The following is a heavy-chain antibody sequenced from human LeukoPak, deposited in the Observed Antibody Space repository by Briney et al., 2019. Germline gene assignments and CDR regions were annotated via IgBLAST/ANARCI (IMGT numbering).Heavy chain of an antibody. CDR1: GYTFTSYY. CDR2: INPSGGST. Sequence: RASVTVSCKASGYTFTSYYIHWVRQAPGQGLEGMGIINPSGGSTIYAQKFQGRVTMTRDMSTSTVYMELSSLRSEDTAVYHCARDGSSSGWFDPWGQGTLVTVSS. CDR3: ARDGSSSGWFDP. V-gene: IGHV1-46*01. D-gene: IGHD6-6*01. J-gene: IGHJ5*02.